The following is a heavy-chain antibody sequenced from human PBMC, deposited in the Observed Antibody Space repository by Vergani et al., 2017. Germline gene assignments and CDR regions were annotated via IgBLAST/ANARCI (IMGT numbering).Heavy chain of an antibody. V-gene: IGHV3-23*01. D-gene: IGHD3-10*01. CDR3: AKVGGPRHVMDV. CDR1: GFTFSSYA. CDR2: ISCSGGST. Sequence: VQLLESGGGLVQPGGSLRLSCAASGFTFSSYAMSWVRQAPGKGLEWVSAISCSGGSTYYADSVKGRFTIARDNSKNTLYLQMNSLRAEDTAVYYCAKVGGPRHVMDVWGQGTTVTVSS. J-gene: IGHJ6*02.